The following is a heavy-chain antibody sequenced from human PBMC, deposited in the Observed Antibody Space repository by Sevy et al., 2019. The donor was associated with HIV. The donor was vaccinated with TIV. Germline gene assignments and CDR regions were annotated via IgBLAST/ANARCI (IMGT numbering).Heavy chain of an antibody. CDR2: IFPGDSDT. D-gene: IGHD2-15*01. CDR3: ARRGLLQRGGAYFYYGLDV. V-gene: IGHV5-51*01. J-gene: IGHJ6*02. CDR1: EYDFSTYW. Sequence: GESLKISCKGSEYDFSTYWIAWVRQMPGKGLELMGIIFPGDSDTRYSPSFQGQVTISADDSIRTSYLQWRSLKASDTAIYYCARRGLLQRGGAYFYYGLDVWGQGTTVTVSS.